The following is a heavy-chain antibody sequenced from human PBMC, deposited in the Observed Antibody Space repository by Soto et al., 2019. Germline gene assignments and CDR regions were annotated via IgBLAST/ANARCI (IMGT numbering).Heavy chain of an antibody. CDR2: MNPNSGKT. Sequence: ASVKVSCKASGYTLTSYDINWVRQATGQGLEWMGWMNPNSGKTGYAQKFQGRVTMTRNTSISTAYMELSSLRSEDTAVYYCARCYYGKADYYYFYMDVWGKGTTVTVSS. CDR1: GYTLTSYD. J-gene: IGHJ6*03. V-gene: IGHV1-8*01. CDR3: ARCYYGKADYYYFYMDV. D-gene: IGHD3-22*01.